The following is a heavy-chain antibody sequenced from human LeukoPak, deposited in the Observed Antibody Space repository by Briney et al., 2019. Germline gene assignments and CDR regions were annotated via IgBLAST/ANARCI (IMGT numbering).Heavy chain of an antibody. D-gene: IGHD3-16*01. CDR1: GFCFSSYA. CDR2: MKGGGET. V-gene: IGHV3-23*01. Sequence: PGVSLRLSCVASGFCFSSYAMSWVRQAPPRGMEWVSSMKGGGETFYADSVKGRFTLSRDLSRNTVFLRLNNLRVEDPAISYCARAGWVASADAVSWGQGTLVTVSS. J-gene: IGHJ4*02. CDR3: ARAGWVASADAVS.